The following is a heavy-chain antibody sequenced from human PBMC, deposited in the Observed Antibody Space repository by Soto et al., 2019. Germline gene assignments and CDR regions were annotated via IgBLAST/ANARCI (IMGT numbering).Heavy chain of an antibody. CDR2: IIPIFGTA. Sequence: SVKVSCKASGGTFSRYAISWVRQAPGQGLGWMGGIIPIFGTANYAQKFQGRVTITADESTSTAYMELSSLRSEDTAVYYCPSAPVPAIAVDENCFHPWRQGTLVTVSS. J-gene: IGHJ5*02. V-gene: IGHV1-69*13. CDR1: GGTFSRYA. CDR3: PSAPVPAIAVDENCFHP. D-gene: IGHD6-19*01.